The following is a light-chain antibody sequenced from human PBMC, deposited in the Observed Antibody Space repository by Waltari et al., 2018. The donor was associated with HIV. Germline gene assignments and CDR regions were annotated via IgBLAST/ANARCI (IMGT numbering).Light chain of an antibody. Sequence: DIQLTQSPSFLSASVGDRVTITCRASQNIYSYLAWYHQKPGRAPQVLIYATSTLQSGVPSRFSGSGSGTEFALTITNLQPDDFATYYCQQVNGYPLTFGGGTKLEIK. V-gene: IGKV1-9*01. CDR3: QQVNGYPLT. J-gene: IGKJ4*01. CDR1: QNIYSY. CDR2: ATS.